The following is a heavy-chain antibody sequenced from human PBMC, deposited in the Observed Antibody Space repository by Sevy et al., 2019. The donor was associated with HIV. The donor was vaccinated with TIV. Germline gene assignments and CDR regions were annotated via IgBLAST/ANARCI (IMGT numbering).Heavy chain of an antibody. CDR2: LKSKAYGGKL. CDR3: TLGKGFQSIFEY. Sequence: GGSLRLSCTASGFTFGDYAMSWVRQAPGKGLEWVAFLKSKAYGGKLDHAGYVKGRFTMSRDDSKSIAYLQMNDLKTEDTGVYYCTLGKGFQSIFEYLGQGALGTGSS. D-gene: IGHD7-27*01. V-gene: IGHV3-49*04. CDR1: GFTFGDYA. J-gene: IGHJ4*02.